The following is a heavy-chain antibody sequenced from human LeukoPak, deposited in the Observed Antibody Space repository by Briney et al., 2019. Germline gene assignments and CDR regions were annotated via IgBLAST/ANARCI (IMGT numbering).Heavy chain of an antibody. Sequence: GGSLRLSCAASGFTFSSYGMHWVRQAPGKGLEWVAVISYDGSNKYYADSVKGRFTISRDNSKNTLYLQVNSLRAEDTAVYYCAKDSDIVATILDYWGQGTLVTVSS. CDR3: AKDSDIVATILDY. V-gene: IGHV3-30*18. CDR2: ISYDGSNK. J-gene: IGHJ4*02. D-gene: IGHD5-12*01. CDR1: GFTFSSYG.